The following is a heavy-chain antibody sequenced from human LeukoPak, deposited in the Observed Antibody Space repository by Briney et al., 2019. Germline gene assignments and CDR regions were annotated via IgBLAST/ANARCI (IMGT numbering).Heavy chain of an antibody. Sequence: SETLSLTCTVSGGSISSSYWSWIRQPPGKGLEWIGYIYYSGSTNYNPSLKSRVTISVDTSKNQFSLKLSSVTAADTAVYYCARGGPLRVTRVDHWGQGILVTVSS. CDR3: ARGGPLRVTRVDH. J-gene: IGHJ4*02. V-gene: IGHV4-59*12. D-gene: IGHD4-11*01. CDR1: GGSISSSY. CDR2: IYYSGST.